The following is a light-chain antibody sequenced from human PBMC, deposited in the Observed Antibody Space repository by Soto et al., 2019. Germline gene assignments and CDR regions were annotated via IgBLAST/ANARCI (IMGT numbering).Light chain of an antibody. Sequence: DIVMTQSPLSLPVTPGEPASISCTSSQSILHSNRYNYLDWYLQKPGQSPHLLIYLGSNRASGVPDRVSGSGSGTDFTLKISRVEAEYVGVYYCIQALQTPAFGQGTKLEIK. V-gene: IGKV2-28*01. CDR2: LGS. J-gene: IGKJ2*01. CDR1: QSILHSNRYNY. CDR3: IQALQTPA.